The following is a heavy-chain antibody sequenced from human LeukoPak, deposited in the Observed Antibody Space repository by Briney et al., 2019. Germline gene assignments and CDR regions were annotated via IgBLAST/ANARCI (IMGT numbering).Heavy chain of an antibody. CDR3: ARDGARGVIHNDY. Sequence: PGGSLRLSCAASGFTFSSYSMNWVRQAPGKGLEWVSFISSNSGYIYYAESVKGRFTISRDNAKNSLYLQMNSLRDEETAVYYCARDGARGVIHNDYWGQGTLVTVSS. V-gene: IGHV3-21*01. CDR1: GFTFSSYS. D-gene: IGHD3-10*01. J-gene: IGHJ4*02. CDR2: ISSNSGYI.